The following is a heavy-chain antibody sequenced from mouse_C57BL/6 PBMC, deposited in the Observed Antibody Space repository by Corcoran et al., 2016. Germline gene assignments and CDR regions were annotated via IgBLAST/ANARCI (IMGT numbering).Heavy chain of an antibody. CDR1: GYTFTTYG. Sequence: QIQLVQSGPELKKPGATVKISCKASGYTFTTYGMSWVKQAPGKGLKWMGWINTYSGVPTYADDFKGRFAFSLETSASTAYLQINNLKNEDTATYFCARRYYGSSYLWYFDVWGTGTTVTVSS. CDR3: ARRYYGSSYLWYFDV. D-gene: IGHD1-1*01. J-gene: IGHJ1*03. V-gene: IGHV9-3*01. CDR2: INTYSGVP.